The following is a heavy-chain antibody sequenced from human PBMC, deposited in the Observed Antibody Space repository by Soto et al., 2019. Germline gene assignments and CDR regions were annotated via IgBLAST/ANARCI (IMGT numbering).Heavy chain of an antibody. CDR2: ISAYNGNT. Sequence: ASVKVSCKASGYTFTSYGISWVRQAPGQGLEWMGWISAYNGNTNYAQKLQGRVTMTTDTSTSTAYMELRSLRSDDTAVYYCARDFDHMIVLGNDYYYGMDVWGQGTTVTVSS. V-gene: IGHV1-18*01. D-gene: IGHD3-22*01. CDR3: ARDFDHMIVLGNDYYYGMDV. CDR1: GYTFTSYG. J-gene: IGHJ6*02.